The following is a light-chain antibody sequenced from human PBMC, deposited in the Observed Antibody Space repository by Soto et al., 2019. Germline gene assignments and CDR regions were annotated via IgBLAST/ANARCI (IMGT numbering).Light chain of an antibody. CDR3: HAWDSSTVV. CDR1: KLGDKN. J-gene: IGLJ2*01. CDR2: QNN. Sequence: SSELTQPPSVSVSPGQTASISCSGDKLGDKNVCWYHQKPGQSPVLVIYQNNKRPSGIPERFSGSNSGNTATLTISETQTVDEADYYCHAWDSSTVVFGGGTKLTVL. V-gene: IGLV3-1*01.